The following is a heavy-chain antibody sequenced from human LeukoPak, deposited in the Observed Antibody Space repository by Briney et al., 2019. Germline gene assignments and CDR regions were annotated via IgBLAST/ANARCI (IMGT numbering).Heavy chain of an antibody. J-gene: IGHJ4*02. CDR3: ARGLEAVAQYYFDY. CDR2: INHSGST. D-gene: IGHD6-19*01. Sequence: PSETLSLTCAVYGGSFSGYYWSWIRQPPGKGLEWIGEINHSGSTNYNPSLKSRVTISVDTSKNQFSLKLSSVTAADTAVYYCARGLEAVAQYYFDYWGQGTLVTVSS. CDR1: GGSFSGYY. V-gene: IGHV4-34*01.